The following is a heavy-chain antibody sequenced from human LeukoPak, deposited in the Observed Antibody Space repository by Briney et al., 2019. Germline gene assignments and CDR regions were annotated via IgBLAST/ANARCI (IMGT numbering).Heavy chain of an antibody. J-gene: IGHJ6*03. V-gene: IGHV4-59*01. CDR1: GGSISSYY. D-gene: IGHD3-3*01. Sequence: PSETLSLTCTVSGGSISSYYWSWIRQPPGEGLEWIGYIYYSGSTNYNPSLKSRVTISVDTSKNQFSLKLSSVTAADTAVYYCAREALYYDFWSGSAYYMDVWGKGTTVTVSS. CDR2: IYYSGST. CDR3: AREALYYDFWSGSAYYMDV.